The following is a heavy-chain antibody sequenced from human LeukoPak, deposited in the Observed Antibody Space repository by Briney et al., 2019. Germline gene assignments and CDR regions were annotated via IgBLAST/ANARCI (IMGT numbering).Heavy chain of an antibody. Sequence: GGSLRLSCAASGFTFSSYSMNWVRQAPGKGLAWVSSISSSSSYIYYADSVKGRFTISRDNAKNSLYLQMNSLRAEDTAVYYCARDFRDRIVPAAIEIGYWGQGTLVTVSS. V-gene: IGHV3-21*01. CDR1: GFTFSSYS. CDR3: ARDFRDRIVPAAIEIGY. J-gene: IGHJ4*02. CDR2: ISSSSSYI. D-gene: IGHD2-2*01.